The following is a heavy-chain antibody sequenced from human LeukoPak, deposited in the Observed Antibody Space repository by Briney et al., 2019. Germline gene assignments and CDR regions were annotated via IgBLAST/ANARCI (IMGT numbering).Heavy chain of an antibody. J-gene: IGHJ4*02. Sequence: ASVKVSCKASGYTFTSYGISWVRQAPGQGLEWMGWISAYNGNTNYAQKLQGRVTMTTDTSTSTVYMELRSLRSDDTAVYYCARDRLQEGGWYRGNEGFGYWGQGTLVTVSS. V-gene: IGHV1-18*01. CDR3: ARDRLQEGGWYRGNEGFGY. CDR1: GYTFTSYG. CDR2: ISAYNGNT. D-gene: IGHD6-19*01.